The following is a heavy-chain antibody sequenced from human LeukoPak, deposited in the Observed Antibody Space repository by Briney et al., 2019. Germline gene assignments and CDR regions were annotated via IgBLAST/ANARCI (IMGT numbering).Heavy chain of an antibody. V-gene: IGHV3-30-3*01. CDR2: ISYDGSNK. D-gene: IGHD6-13*01. CDR3: AREASSSWRHDAFDI. J-gene: IGHJ3*02. CDR1: GFTFSSYA. Sequence: PGRSLRLSCAASGFTFSSYAMHWVRQAPGKGLEWVAVISYDGSNKYYADSVKGRFTISRDNSKNTLYLQMNSLRAEDTAVYYCAREASSSWRHDAFDIWGQGTMVTVSS.